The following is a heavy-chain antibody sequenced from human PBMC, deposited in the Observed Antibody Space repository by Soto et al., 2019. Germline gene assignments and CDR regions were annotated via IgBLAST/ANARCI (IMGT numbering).Heavy chain of an antibody. V-gene: IGHV2-5*02. D-gene: IGHD3-10*01. CDR2: IYWDDDI. CDR3: AHTHPEKWPGVFDL. Sequence: QITLRESGPTLVEPTQTLTLTCTFSGFSLSTSGVGVGWIRQPPGKALDWLALIYWDDDIRYSASLKSSLTNTKDTSKNQVVLTMTNMDPVDTATYHCAHTHPEKWPGVFDLWVQGTLVTVSS. J-gene: IGHJ4*02. CDR1: GFSLSTSGVG.